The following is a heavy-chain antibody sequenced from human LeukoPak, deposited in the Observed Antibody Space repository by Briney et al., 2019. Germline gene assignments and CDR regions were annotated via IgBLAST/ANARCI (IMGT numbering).Heavy chain of an antibody. Sequence: GASVKVSCKASGDTFSRYAISWVRQAPGQGLKWMGGIIPIFGTADCAQKFQGRVTITADESTSTAYMELSSLRSEDTAVYYCARGRPYAFDIWGQGTMVTVSS. CDR3: ARGRPYAFDI. CDR1: GDTFSRYA. V-gene: IGHV1-69*13. CDR2: IIPIFGTA. J-gene: IGHJ3*02.